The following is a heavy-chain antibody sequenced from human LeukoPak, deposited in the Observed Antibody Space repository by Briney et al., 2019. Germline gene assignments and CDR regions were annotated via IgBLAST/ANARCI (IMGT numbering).Heavy chain of an antibody. CDR1: GGSISSSSYY. Sequence: SETLSLTCTVSGGSISSSSYYWGWIRQPPGKGLEWIGSIYHSGYTYYNPSLKSRVTISVDTSKNQFSLKLSSVTAADTAVYYCARLGPGGHGEFDYWGQGTLVTVSS. CDR2: IYHSGYT. D-gene: IGHD3-10*01. CDR3: ARLGPGGHGEFDY. J-gene: IGHJ4*02. V-gene: IGHV4-39*07.